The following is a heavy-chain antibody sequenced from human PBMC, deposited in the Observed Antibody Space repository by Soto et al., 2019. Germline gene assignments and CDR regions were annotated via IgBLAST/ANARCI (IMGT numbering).Heavy chain of an antibody. J-gene: IGHJ6*03. V-gene: IGHV3-9*01. D-gene: IGHD6-6*01. CDR1: GFTFDDYA. CDR2: IRWNSGNI. CDR3: TKSSSYTYDFYMDD. Sequence: EVQLVESGGGLVQPGRSLRLSCAASGFTFDDYAMHWVRQPPGKGLEWVSGIRWNSGNIGYADTVKGRFTISRDNAKNSLYLQMKSLRAEDTALYYCTKSSSYTYDFYMDDWVNGTTVTVSS.